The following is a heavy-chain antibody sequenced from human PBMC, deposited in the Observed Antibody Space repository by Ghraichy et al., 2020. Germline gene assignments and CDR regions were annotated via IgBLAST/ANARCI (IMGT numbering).Heavy chain of an antibody. CDR3: SREEYSYGYYFDY. D-gene: IGHD5-18*01. Sequence: SETLSLTCTVSGGSISSYYWSWIRQPPGKGLEWIGYIYYSGSTNYNPSLKSRVTISVDTSKNHFSLKLSSVTAADTAVYYCSREEYSYGYYFDYWGQGTLVTVSS. CDR2: IYYSGST. CDR1: GGSISSYY. V-gene: IGHV4-59*01. J-gene: IGHJ4*02.